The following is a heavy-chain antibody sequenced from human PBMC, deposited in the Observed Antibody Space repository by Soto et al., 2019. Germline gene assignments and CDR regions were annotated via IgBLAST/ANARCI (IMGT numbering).Heavy chain of an antibody. CDR3: ARVSAAGAYYFYGMDV. V-gene: IGHV2-70*01. Sequence: SGPTLVNPTQTLTLTCTFSGFSLTTTGMCVSWIRQPPGKALEWLALIDWDDDKYYSTSLKTRLTISKDTSKNQVVLTVTNVDPVDTGTYYCARVSAAGAYYFYGMDVWGQGTTVTVS. J-gene: IGHJ6*02. D-gene: IGHD6-13*01. CDR2: IDWDDDK. CDR1: GFSLTTTGMC.